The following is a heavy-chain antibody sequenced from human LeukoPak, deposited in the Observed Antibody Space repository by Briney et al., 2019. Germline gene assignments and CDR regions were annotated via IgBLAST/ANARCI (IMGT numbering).Heavy chain of an antibody. J-gene: IGHJ4*02. CDR3: ARDPPYDSSGYVY. D-gene: IGHD3-22*01. CDR1: GFTFSSYG. V-gene: IGHV3-33*01. Sequence: PGGSLRLSCAASGFTFSSYGMPWVRQAPGKGLEWVAVIWYDGSNKYYADSVKGRFTISRDNSKNTLYLQMNSLRAEDTAVYYCARDPPYDSSGYVYWGQGTLVTVSS. CDR2: IWYDGSNK.